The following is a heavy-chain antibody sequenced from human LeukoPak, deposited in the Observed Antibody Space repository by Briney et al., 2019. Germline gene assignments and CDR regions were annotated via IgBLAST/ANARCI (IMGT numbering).Heavy chain of an antibody. CDR2: ISWNSGSI. CDR3: AKSLGAYSSSSKFDY. D-gene: IGHD6-6*01. V-gene: IGHV3-9*01. J-gene: IGHJ4*02. Sequence: GGSLRLSCAASGFTFDDYAMHWVRQAPGKGLEWVSGISWNSGSIGYADSVKGRLTISRDSAKNSLYLQMNSLRAEDTALYYCAKSLGAYSSSSKFDYWGQGTLVTVSS. CDR1: GFTFDDYA.